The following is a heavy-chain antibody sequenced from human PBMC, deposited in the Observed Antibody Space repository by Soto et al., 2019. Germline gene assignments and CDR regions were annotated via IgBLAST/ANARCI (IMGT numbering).Heavy chain of an antibody. D-gene: IGHD6-6*01. Sequence: PGGSLRLSCTGSGFTFSNYWISWVRQAPGKGLEWVANVRQDGVDKYYGDSVKGRCTISRDNAKNSLYLQMDSLRVEDTAVYYCASLDSMAAARCYWGQGTQVTVSS. CDR1: GFTFSNYW. CDR3: ASLDSMAAARCY. CDR2: VRQDGVDK. V-gene: IGHV3-7*03. J-gene: IGHJ4*02.